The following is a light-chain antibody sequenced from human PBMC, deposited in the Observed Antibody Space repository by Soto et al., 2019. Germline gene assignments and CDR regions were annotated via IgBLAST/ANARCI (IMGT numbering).Light chain of an antibody. Sequence: QSVLTQPPSVSAAPGQKVTISCSGTSSNIGSNYVSWYQHLPGTAPKLLIYDNNKRSSGIPDRFYGSQSGTSATLDITGLQTGDEADYYCGTLDSGLSAVFGGGTKVTVL. CDR1: SSNIGSNY. V-gene: IGLV1-51*01. CDR3: GTLDSGLSAV. J-gene: IGLJ2*01. CDR2: DNN.